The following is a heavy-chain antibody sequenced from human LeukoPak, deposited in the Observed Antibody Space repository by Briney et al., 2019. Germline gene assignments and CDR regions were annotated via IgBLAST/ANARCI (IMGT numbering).Heavy chain of an antibody. CDR2: IYYSGST. D-gene: IGHD3-9*01. V-gene: IGHV4-59*12. Sequence: SETLSLPCTVSGGSISSYYWSWIRQPPGKGLEWIGYIYYSGSTNYNPSLKSRVTISVDTSKNQFSLKLSSVTAADTAVYYCARGYYDILTGPHPYFDYWGQGNLVTVSS. CDR3: ARGYYDILTGPHPYFDY. J-gene: IGHJ4*02. CDR1: GGSISSYY.